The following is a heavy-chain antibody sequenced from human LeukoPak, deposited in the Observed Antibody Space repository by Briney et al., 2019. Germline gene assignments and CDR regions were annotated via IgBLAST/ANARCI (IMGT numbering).Heavy chain of an antibody. CDR1: GGSISSGGYY. V-gene: IGHV4-39*07. J-gene: IGHJ4*02. Sequence: SETLSLTCTVSGGSISSGGYYWSWIRQPPGKGLEWIGEINHSGSTNYNPSLKSRVTISVDTSKNQFSLKLSSVTAADTAVYYCARGPVYYYGSGSYSRGLYYFDYWGQGTLVTVSS. CDR2: INHSGST. CDR3: ARGPVYYYGSGSYSRGLYYFDY. D-gene: IGHD3-10*01.